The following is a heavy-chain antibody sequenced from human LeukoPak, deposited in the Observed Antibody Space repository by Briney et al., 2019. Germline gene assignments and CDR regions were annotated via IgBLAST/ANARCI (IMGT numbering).Heavy chain of an antibody. Sequence: GGSLRLSCAASGFSVSTNHMNWVRQAPGKGLEWVSVIYPGGTTFYADSVRGRFTISRDNAKNSLYLQMNSLRAEDTAVYYCASGVATIRAFDYWGQGTLVTVSS. CDR2: IYPGGTT. J-gene: IGHJ4*02. CDR3: ASGVATIRAFDY. D-gene: IGHD5-12*01. CDR1: GFSVSTNH. V-gene: IGHV3-53*01.